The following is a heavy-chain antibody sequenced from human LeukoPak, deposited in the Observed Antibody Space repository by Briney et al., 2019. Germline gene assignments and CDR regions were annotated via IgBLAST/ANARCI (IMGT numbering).Heavy chain of an antibody. D-gene: IGHD3-9*01. CDR3: ARDDRPIHY. V-gene: IGHV4-34*01. Sequence: PSETPSLTCAVYGGSFSGYYWSWIRQPPGKGLEWIGEINHSGSTNYNPSLKSRVTISVDTSKNQFSLKLSSVTAADTAVYYCARDDRPIHYWGQGTLVTVSS. CDR2: INHSGST. J-gene: IGHJ4*02. CDR1: GGSFSGYY.